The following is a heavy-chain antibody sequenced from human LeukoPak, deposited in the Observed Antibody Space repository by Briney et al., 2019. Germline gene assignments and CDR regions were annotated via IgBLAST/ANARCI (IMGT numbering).Heavy chain of an antibody. Sequence: SVKVSCKASGGTFSSYAISWVRQAPGQGLEWMGRIIPILGIANYAQKFQGRVTITADKSTSTAYMELSSLRSEDTAVYYCARGKHDSVPYCGGDCYSGWGQGTLVTVSS. CDR1: GGTFSSYA. J-gene: IGHJ4*02. D-gene: IGHD2-21*02. CDR3: ARGKHDSVPYCGGDCYSG. CDR2: IIPILGIA. V-gene: IGHV1-69*04.